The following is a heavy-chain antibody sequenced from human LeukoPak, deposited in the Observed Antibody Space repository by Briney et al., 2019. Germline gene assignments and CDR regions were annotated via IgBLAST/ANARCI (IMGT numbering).Heavy chain of an antibody. V-gene: IGHV4-34*01. CDR3: ASMRDIVVVPAAPNWFDP. D-gene: IGHD2-2*01. Sequence: SETPSLTCAVYGGSFSGYYWSWIRQPPGKGLEWIGEINHSGSTNYNPSLKSRVTISVDTSKNQFSLKLSSVTAADTAVYYCASMRDIVVVPAAPNWFDPWGQGTLVTVSS. CDR2: INHSGST. J-gene: IGHJ5*02. CDR1: GGSFSGYY.